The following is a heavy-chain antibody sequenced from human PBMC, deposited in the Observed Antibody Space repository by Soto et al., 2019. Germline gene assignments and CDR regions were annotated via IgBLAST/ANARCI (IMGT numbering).Heavy chain of an antibody. CDR2: VNPSGGHT. CDR1: GDTFNDYD. CDR3: ARGGHVVVVTAALDY. V-gene: IGHV1-46*02. J-gene: IGHJ4*02. D-gene: IGHD2-21*02. Sequence: ASVKVSCKASGDTFNDYDIHWVRQAPGQGLEWMGTVNPSGGHTTYAQHFLGRMTMTRDTSTSTLYMELASLTSEDTAIYFCARGGHVVVVTAALDYWGQGTLVTVSS.